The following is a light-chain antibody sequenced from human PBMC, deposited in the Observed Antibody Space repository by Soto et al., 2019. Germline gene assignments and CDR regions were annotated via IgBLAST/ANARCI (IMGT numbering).Light chain of an antibody. V-gene: IGLV2-8*01. CDR3: TSYAGSNNPVA. J-gene: IGLJ3*02. CDR1: SSDVGSYNY. Sequence: QSVLTQPPSASGSPGQSVTISCTGTSSDVGSYNYVSWYQQHPDKAPKLIIYGVNERPSGVPDRFSGSKSGNTASLTVSGLQAEDEADYYCTSYAGSNNPVAFGGGTKVTVL. CDR2: GVN.